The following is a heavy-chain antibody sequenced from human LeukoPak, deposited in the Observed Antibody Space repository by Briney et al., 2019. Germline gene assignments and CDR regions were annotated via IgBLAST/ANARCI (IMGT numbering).Heavy chain of an antibody. J-gene: IGHJ3*02. Sequence: SVKVSCKASGGTFSSYAISWVRQAPGQGLEWMGGIIPIFGTANYAQKFQGRVTIATDGSTSTAYMELSSLRSEDTAVYYCARDLSGAFDIWGQGTMVTVSS. CDR2: IIPIFGTA. CDR1: GGTFSSYA. V-gene: IGHV1-69*05. CDR3: ARDLSGAFDI.